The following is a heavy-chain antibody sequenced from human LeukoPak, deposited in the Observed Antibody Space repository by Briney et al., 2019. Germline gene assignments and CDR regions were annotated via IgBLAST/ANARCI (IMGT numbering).Heavy chain of an antibody. D-gene: IGHD6-19*01. CDR3: AKVERSSGWYAYYYYGMDV. CDR2: ISYDGSNK. CDR1: GFTFSSYG. J-gene: IGHJ6*02. V-gene: IGHV3-30*18. Sequence: GGSLRLSCAASGFTFSSYGMHWVRQAPGKGLEWVAVISYDGSNKYYADSVKGRFTISRDNSKNTLYLQMNSLRAEDTAVYYCAKVERSSGWYAYYYYGMDVWGQGTTVTVSS.